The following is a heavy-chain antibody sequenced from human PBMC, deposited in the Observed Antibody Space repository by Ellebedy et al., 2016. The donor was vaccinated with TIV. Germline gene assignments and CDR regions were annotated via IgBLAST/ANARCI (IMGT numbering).Heavy chain of an antibody. CDR3: VKDRGWKQLDDAFDI. J-gene: IGHJ3*02. Sequence: GESLKISCSASGFTFSNYAMHWVRQAPGKGLDFVSAIDSDGGGTYYADSVKGRFTISRDNSKNTVYLQMSSLRAEDTAVYYCVKDRGWKQLDDAFDIWGQGTMVTVSS. D-gene: IGHD5-18*01. CDR2: IDSDGGGT. V-gene: IGHV3-64D*09. CDR1: GFTFSNYA.